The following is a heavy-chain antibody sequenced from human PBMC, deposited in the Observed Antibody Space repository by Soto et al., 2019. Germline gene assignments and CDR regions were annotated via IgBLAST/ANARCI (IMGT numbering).Heavy chain of an antibody. V-gene: IGHV4-31*02. CDR3: ASGHDAYKVRY. D-gene: IGHD1-1*01. J-gene: IGHJ4*02. CDR2: IYYSGTT. Sequence: WTWIRQHPGKGLEWIGYIYYSGTTYYNPSLKSRPTISMDTSENQFSLELTSVTVADTAIYFCASGHDAYKVRYWGQGTLVTVSS.